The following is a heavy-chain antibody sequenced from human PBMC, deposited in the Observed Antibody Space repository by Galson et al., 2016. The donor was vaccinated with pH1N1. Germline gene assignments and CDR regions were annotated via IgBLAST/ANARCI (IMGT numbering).Heavy chain of an antibody. CDR3: TRDLGRRREF. CDR1: GYTFTTSY. D-gene: IGHD1-26*01. CDR2: IDPSGGGT. V-gene: IGHV1-46*01. Sequence: SVKVSCKASGYTFTTSYIHWVRQAPGEGLEWMGVIDPSGGGTTYAQKFQARVTMTRDTSTGTVYLDLNRLNSEDTSVYYCTRDLGRRREFWGQGTLVTVSS. J-gene: IGHJ4*02.